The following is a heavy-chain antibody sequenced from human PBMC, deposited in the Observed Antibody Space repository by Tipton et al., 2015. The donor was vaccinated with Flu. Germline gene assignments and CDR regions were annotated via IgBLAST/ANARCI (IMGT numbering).Heavy chain of an antibody. CDR1: GASISSSY. V-gene: IGHV4-59*04. J-gene: IGHJ5*02. Sequence: TLSLTCTVSGASISSSYWTWVRQPPGKGLEWIGNIHRSGNTYHNPSLKSRVTISVDTSKNQFSLKLSSVTAADTAVYYCARRDYSNYVSEPKNWFHPWGQGTLVTVSS. CDR3: ARRDYSNYVSEPKNWFHP. D-gene: IGHD4-11*01. CDR2: IHRSGNT.